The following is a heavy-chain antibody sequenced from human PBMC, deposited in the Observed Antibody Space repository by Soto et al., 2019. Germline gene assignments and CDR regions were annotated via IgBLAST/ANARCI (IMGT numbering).Heavy chain of an antibody. Sequence: PGGSLRLSCAASGFTFGSYSLNWVRQAPGKGLEWVSSISSSSSYIYYADSVKGRFTISRDNAKNSLYLQMNSLRAEDTAVYYCARDNSSSWYPLEFDYWGQGTLVTVSS. V-gene: IGHV3-21*01. CDR1: GFTFGSYS. J-gene: IGHJ4*02. CDR3: ARDNSSSWYPLEFDY. CDR2: ISSSSSYI. D-gene: IGHD6-13*01.